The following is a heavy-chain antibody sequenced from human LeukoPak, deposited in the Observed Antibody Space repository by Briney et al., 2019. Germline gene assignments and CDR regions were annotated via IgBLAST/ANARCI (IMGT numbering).Heavy chain of an antibody. V-gene: IGHV1-69*05. D-gene: IGHD3-10*01. J-gene: IGHJ4*02. CDR1: GGTFSSYA. CDR3: ARRIGSGSYPFDY. Sequence: SVKVSCKASGGTFSSYAISWVRQAPGQGLEWMGGIIPIFGTANYAQKFQGWVTMTRDTSISTAYMELSRLRSDDTAVYYCARRIGSGSYPFDYWGQGTLVTVSS. CDR2: IIPIFGTA.